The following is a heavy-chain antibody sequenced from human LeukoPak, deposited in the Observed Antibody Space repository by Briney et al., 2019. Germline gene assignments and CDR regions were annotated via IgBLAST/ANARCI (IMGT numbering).Heavy chain of an antibody. CDR1: GGSISSYY. V-gene: IGHV4-59*01. Sequence: SETLSLTCTVSGGSISSYYWSWIRQPPGKGLEWIGYIYYSGSTNYNPSLKSRVTISVDTSKNQFSLKLSSVTAADTAVYYCARLSGDIVVVPAAADAFDIWGQGTMVTVSS. J-gene: IGHJ3*02. CDR2: IYYSGST. D-gene: IGHD2-2*01. CDR3: ARLSGDIVVVPAAADAFDI.